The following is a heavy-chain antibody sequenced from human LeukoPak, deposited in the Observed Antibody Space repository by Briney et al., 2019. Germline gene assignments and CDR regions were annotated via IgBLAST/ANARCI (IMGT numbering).Heavy chain of an antibody. CDR3: AKLVVVVPAALGGFDC. CDR1: GFTFSSYE. J-gene: IGHJ4*02. Sequence: PGGSLRLPCAASGFTFSSYEMNWVRQAPGKGLEWVSGISGSGSSTYYAESVKGRFTISRDNSKNTLYLQMNSLRAEDTAVYYCAKLVVVVPAALGGFDCWGQGTLVTVSS. D-gene: IGHD2-2*01. CDR2: ISGSGSST. V-gene: IGHV3-23*01.